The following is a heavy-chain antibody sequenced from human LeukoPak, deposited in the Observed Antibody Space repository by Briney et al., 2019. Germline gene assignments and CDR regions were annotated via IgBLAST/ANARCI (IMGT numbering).Heavy chain of an antibody. CDR1: GFTVSSNY. Sequence: GGSLRLSCAASGFTVSSNYMSWVRQAPGKGLEWVSVIYSGGSTYYADSVKGRFTISRDNSKNTLYLQMNSLRAEDTAVYYCARPVATRSYGMDVWGQGTTVTVSS. D-gene: IGHD4-23*01. V-gene: IGHV3-53*01. J-gene: IGHJ6*02. CDR2: IYSGGST. CDR3: ARPVATRSYGMDV.